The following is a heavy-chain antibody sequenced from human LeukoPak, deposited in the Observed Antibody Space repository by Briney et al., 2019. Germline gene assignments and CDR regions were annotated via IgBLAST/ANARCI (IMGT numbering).Heavy chain of an antibody. D-gene: IGHD2-21*02. CDR3: ARGCGGDCYPFDY. J-gene: IGHJ4*02. Sequence: SETLSLTCTVSGGSISSYYWSWIRQPPGKGLEWIGYIYYSGSTNYNPSLKSRVTISVDTSKNQFSLKLSSVTAADTAVYYCARGCGGDCYPFDYWGQGTLVTVSS. V-gene: IGHV4-59*01. CDR2: IYYSGST. CDR1: GGSISSYY.